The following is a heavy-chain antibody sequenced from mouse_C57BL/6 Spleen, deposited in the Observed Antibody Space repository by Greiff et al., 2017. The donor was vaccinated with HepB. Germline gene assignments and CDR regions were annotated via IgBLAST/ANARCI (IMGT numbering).Heavy chain of an antibody. V-gene: IGHV1-47*01. CDR1: GYTFTTYP. Sequence: QVQLKESGAELVKPGASVKMSCKASGYTFTTYPIEWMKQNHGKSLEWIGNFHPYNDDTKYNEKFKGKATLTVEKSSSTVYLELSRLTSDDSAVYYCAIYGNYVYAMDYWGQGTSVTVSS. D-gene: IGHD2-1*01. CDR3: AIYGNYVYAMDY. CDR2: FHPYNDDT. J-gene: IGHJ4*01.